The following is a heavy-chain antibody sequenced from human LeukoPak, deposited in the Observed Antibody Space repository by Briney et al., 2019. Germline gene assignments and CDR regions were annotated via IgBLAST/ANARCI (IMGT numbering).Heavy chain of an antibody. D-gene: IGHD3-9*01. CDR1: GGSIRSSNNY. V-gene: IGHV4-39*01. J-gene: IGHJ6*02. CDR3: ARHIFSSGLYYGMDV. Sequence: SETLSLTCNVSGGSIRSSNNYWGWIRQPPGQGLEWIGSMYYSGRSYYNPSLRSRVTISVDTSNNEFSLELSSVTAADTAVYYSARHIFSSGLYYGMDVWGQGTTVTVSS. CDR2: MYYSGRS.